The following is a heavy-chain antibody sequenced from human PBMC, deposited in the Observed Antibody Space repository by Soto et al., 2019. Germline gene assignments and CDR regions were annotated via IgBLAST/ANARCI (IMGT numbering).Heavy chain of an antibody. J-gene: IGHJ6*03. CDR2: IYHSGST. D-gene: IGHD2-2*01. CDR1: SGSIISSNW. Sequence: SETLSLTCAVSSGSIISSNWWSWVRQPPGKGLEWIGEIYHSGSTNYNPSLKSRVTISVDKSKNQFSLKLSSVTAADTAVYYCARIGRLYCSSTSCYYYYYYMDVWGKGTTVTVSS. CDR3: ARIGRLYCSSTSCYYYYYYMDV. V-gene: IGHV4-4*02.